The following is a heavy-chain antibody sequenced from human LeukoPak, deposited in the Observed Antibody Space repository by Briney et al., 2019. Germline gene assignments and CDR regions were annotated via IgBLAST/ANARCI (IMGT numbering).Heavy chain of an antibody. D-gene: IGHD2-2*01. CDR1: GYTFTTYA. V-gene: IGHV7-4-1*02. Sequence: GASVKVSCKASGYTFTTYAMSWVRQAPGQGLEWMGWINTNTENPMCAQGFTGRFVFSLDTSVSTAYLQISSLKAEDTAVYYCARGSITSWSRFDYWGQGTLVTVSS. CDR3: ARGSITSWSRFDY. J-gene: IGHJ4*02. CDR2: INTNTENP.